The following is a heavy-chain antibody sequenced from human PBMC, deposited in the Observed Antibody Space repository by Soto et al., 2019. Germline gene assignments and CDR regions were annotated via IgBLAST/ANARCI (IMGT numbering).Heavy chain of an antibody. D-gene: IGHD2-15*01. J-gene: IGHJ6*02. CDR1: DFTITNPW. CDR3: TTGSVEGV. V-gene: IGHV3-15*07. Sequence: EVQLVESGGGLVKPGGPLRLPCAASDFTITNPWMNWVRQAPGKGLEWVGHIKTKAEGGAKDYVEPLKGRFTISRDDSRNTLFLQMNSRKTEDTAVYYCTTGSVEGVWGQGATVTVSS. CDR2: IKTKAEGGAK.